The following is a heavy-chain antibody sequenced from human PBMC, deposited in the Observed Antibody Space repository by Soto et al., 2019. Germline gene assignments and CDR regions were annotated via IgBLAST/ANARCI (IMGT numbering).Heavy chain of an antibody. CDR3: ARTSEYCGGDCYLFSPWFDP. CDR1: GFPFNTYA. CDR2: ISAGGGNT. D-gene: IGHD2-21*02. Sequence: GGSLRLSCAASGFPFNTYAMTWVRQAPGKGLEWVSAISAGGGNTFYADSVKGRFTISRDNAKNSLYLQMNSLRADDTAVYYCARTSEYCGGDCYLFSPWFDPWGQGTLVTVSS. J-gene: IGHJ5*02. V-gene: IGHV3-23*01.